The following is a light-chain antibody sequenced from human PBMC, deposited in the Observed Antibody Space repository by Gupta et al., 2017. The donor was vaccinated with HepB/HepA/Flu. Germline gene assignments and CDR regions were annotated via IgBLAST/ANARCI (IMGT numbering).Light chain of an antibody. J-gene: IGKJ4*01. CDR3: QQYYTTPFT. CDR2: WAS. CDR1: QSVLYSSNNNNY. V-gene: IGKV4-1*01. Sequence: DIVMTQSPDSLAVSLGERATLNCKSSQSVLYSSNNNNYLAWYQQKPGQPPKLFIYWASTRASGVPDRFSGSGSGTDFTLTSSSLQAEDVAVYYCQQYYTTPFTFGGGTKVEIK.